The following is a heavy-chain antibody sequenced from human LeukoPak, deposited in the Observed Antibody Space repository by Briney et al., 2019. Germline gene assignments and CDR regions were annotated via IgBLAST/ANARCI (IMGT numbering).Heavy chain of an antibody. CDR3: ARMGGRITMVRGADP. Sequence: AETLSLTCAVYGGSFSGYYWSWVRQPPGKGVEWSGEINHSGSTNYNPSLKSRGTISVDTSKTQFSLKLSSVPAADTAVYYCARMGGRITMVRGADPWGQGTLVTVSS. V-gene: IGHV4-34*01. D-gene: IGHD3-10*01. CDR1: GGSFSGYY. CDR2: INHSGST. J-gene: IGHJ5*02.